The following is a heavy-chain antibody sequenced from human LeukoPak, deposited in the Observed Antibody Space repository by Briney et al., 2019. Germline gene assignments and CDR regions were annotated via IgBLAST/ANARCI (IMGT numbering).Heavy chain of an antibody. V-gene: IGHV3-11*01. D-gene: IGHD3-10*01. CDR1: GFTFSDYY. CDR2: ISSSGSTI. Sequence: GGSLRLSCAASGFTFSDYYMSWIRQAPGKGLGLVSYISSSGSTIYYAASVKGRFNISRDNAKNSLYLQMNSLRAEDTAVYYCARRVILDYYYYMDVWGKETTVTISS. CDR3: ARRVILDYYYYMDV. J-gene: IGHJ6*03.